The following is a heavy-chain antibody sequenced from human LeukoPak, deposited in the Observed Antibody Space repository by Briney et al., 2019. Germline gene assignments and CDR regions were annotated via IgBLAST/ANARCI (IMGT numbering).Heavy chain of an antibody. CDR1: GGSFSGYY. D-gene: IGHD3-10*01. CDR3: ARSPGGDFDY. Sequence: SETLSLTCAVYGGSFSGYYWSWIRQPPGKGLERIGEINHSGSTNYNPSLKSRVTISVDTSKNQLSLKVTSVTAADTAVYYCARSPGGDFDYWGQGTLVTVSS. V-gene: IGHV4-34*01. J-gene: IGHJ4*02. CDR2: INHSGST.